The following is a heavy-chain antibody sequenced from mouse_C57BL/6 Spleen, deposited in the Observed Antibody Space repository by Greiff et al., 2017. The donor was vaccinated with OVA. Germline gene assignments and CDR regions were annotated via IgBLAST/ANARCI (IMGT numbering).Heavy chain of an antibody. CDR3: AGSSRYYGYDGGACFAY. J-gene: IGHJ3*01. CDR2: IYPSDSET. V-gene: IGHV1-52*01. CDR1: GYTFTSYW. D-gene: IGHD2-2*01. Sequence: QVQLKESGAELVRPGSSVKLSCKASGYTFTSYWMHWVKQRPIQGLEWIGNIYPSDSETHYNQKFKDKATLTVDKSSSTAYMLHSSLTSCDSAVYYVAGSSRYYGYDGGACFAYWGQGTLVTVSA.